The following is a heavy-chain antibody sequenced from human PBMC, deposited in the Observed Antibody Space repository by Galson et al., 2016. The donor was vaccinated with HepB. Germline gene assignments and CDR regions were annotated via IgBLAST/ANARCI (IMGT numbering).Heavy chain of an antibody. V-gene: IGHV3-7*01. D-gene: IGHD1-26*01. CDR3: AREAREAGGFDS. Sequence: SLRLSCAASEFTFSNYWMSWVRQAPGRGLEWVANIKQGGSVKHYVDSVKGRFTIPRDDAKNSLYLQMNSLRAEDTAVYYCAREAREAGGFDSWGQGTLVTVSS. CDR1: EFTFSNYW. J-gene: IGHJ5*01. CDR2: IKQGGSVK.